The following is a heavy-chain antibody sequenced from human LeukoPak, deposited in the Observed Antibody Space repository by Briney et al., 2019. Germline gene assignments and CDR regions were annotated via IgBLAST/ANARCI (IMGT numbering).Heavy chain of an antibody. CDR2: IYYNGNT. D-gene: IGHD1-26*01. CDR1: GGSISSGDYY. Sequence: SQTLSLTCIVSGGSISSGDYYWSWIRQPPGKGLEWIGYIYYNGNTYYNPSLKSRVTMSLDTSKNQIFLKLSSVTAADTAVYYCARERSGSYPFDYWGQGTLVTVSS. V-gene: IGHV4-30-4*08. CDR3: ARERSGSYPFDY. J-gene: IGHJ4*02.